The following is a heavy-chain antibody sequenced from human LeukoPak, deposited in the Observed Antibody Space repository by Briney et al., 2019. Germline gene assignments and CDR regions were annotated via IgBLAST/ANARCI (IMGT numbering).Heavy chain of an antibody. CDR2: IYTSGST. J-gene: IGHJ6*03. Sequence: SETLSLTCTLSVGSISIYYGSCIRQPAGEGVECIGRIYTSGSTKYNPSLKSRVTMSVDTSKNKFSLKLSSVTAADTAVYYCARVTGLGGYYYYMDVWGKGTTVTVSS. CDR3: ARVTGLGGYYYYMDV. V-gene: IGHV4-4*07. CDR1: VGSISIYY. D-gene: IGHD1-14*01.